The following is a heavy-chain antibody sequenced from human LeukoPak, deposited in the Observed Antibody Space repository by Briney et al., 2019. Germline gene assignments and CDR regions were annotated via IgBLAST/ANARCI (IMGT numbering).Heavy chain of an antibody. CDR3: ARADGSGYYYFDY. V-gene: IGHV4-59*01. D-gene: IGHD3-22*01. Sequence: PSETLSLTCTVSGGSISTYYWSWIRQPPGKGLKWVGYIYYSGSTNFNPSLKSRVTISVDTSKNQFSLKLSSVTAADTAVYYCARADGSGYYYFDYWGQGTLVTVSS. CDR1: GGSISTYY. J-gene: IGHJ4*02. CDR2: IYYSGST.